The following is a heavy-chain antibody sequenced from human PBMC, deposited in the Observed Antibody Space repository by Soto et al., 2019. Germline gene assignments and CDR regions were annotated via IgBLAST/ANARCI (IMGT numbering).Heavy chain of an antibody. CDR3: ARDRYVFDY. J-gene: IGHJ4*02. Sequence: QVQLVQSGGGLVKPGGSLTLSCAASGFAFSDYYMTWIRQAPGKGLEWVSSLSNSGTYTNYADSVKGRFITSRDNAKNSLFLHLNSLRAEDTAVYFCARDRYVFDYWGQGALVTVSS. CDR2: LSNSGTYT. V-gene: IGHV3-11*05. CDR1: GFAFSDYY. D-gene: IGHD3-16*01.